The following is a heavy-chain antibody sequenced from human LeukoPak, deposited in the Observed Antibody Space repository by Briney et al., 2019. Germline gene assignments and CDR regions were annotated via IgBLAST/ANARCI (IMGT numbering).Heavy chain of an antibody. CDR3: TREWEPRAVFDY. CDR2: ISSSRSYI. V-gene: IGHV3-21*01. CDR1: GFMFSSYV. Sequence: GESLRLSCAASGFMFSSYVIHWVRQAPGKGLEWVSSISSSRSYIYYADAVKGRFTISRDNGRDSVFLQMNSLRAEDTAVYFCTREWEPRAVFDYWGQGTLVTVSS. J-gene: IGHJ4*02. D-gene: IGHD1-26*01.